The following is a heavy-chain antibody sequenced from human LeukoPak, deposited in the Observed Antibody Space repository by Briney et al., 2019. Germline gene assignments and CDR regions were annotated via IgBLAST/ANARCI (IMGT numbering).Heavy chain of an antibody. D-gene: IGHD5-18*01. V-gene: IGHV3-30-3*01. J-gene: IGHJ4*02. CDR2: IPSEGGET. CDR3: AKDRSSSLYSYGMSGYFDY. Sequence: GGSVRLSCAASGFFLGRYAVHCIRQAPAKGLEWVAVIPSEGGETKYIDSVKGRFTISRDNSQSTLYLQMNSLRAEYTALYYCAKDRSSSLYSYGMSGYFDYWGQGTLVTVSS. CDR1: GFFLGRYA.